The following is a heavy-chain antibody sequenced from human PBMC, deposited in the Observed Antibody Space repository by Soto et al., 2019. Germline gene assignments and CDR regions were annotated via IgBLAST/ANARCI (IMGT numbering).Heavy chain of an antibody. CDR1: GFTFGDYA. V-gene: IGHV3-49*04. CDR3: TRDPTYYYDSSGYYYYYYGMDV. J-gene: IGHJ6*02. D-gene: IGHD3-22*01. Sequence: GGSLRLSCTASGFTFGDYAMSWVRQAPGKGLEWVGFIRSKAYGGTTEYAASVKGRFTISRDDSKSIAYLQMNSLKTEDTAVYYCTRDPTYYYDSSGYYYYYYGMDVWGQGTTVTVSS. CDR2: IRSKAYGGTT.